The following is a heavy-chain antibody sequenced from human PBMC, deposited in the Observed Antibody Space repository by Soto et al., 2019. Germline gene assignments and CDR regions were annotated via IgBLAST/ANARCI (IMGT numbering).Heavy chain of an antibody. CDR2: ISRTGDSA. V-gene: IGHV3-23*01. CDR1: GFSFSDYA. J-gene: IGHJ5*01. CDR3: AKGPDGSGYYHNWFDS. D-gene: IGHD3-22*01. Sequence: EVHLLESGGALVQPGGSLTLSCAASGFSFSDYAMSWVHQAPGKGLEWVSSISRTGDSAYYADSVKGRFAISRDRSKNRLSLQMNSLRVEDTAVYYCAKGPDGSGYYHNWFDSWGQGPLITVSS.